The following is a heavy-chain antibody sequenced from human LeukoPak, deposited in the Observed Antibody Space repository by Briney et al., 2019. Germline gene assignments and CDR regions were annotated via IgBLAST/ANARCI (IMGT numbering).Heavy chain of an antibody. CDR2: ISPNSGGT. D-gene: IGHD3-9*01. CDR1: GYTFTGYY. J-gene: IGHJ6*02. V-gene: IGHV1-2*02. CDR3: ARDVLRYFDWLTREGPGMVV. Sequence: VASVKVSCKASGYTFTGYYMHWVRQAPGQGLEWMGWISPNSGGTNYAQKFQGRVTMTRDTSISTAYMELSRLRSDDTAVYYCARDVLRYFDWLTREGPGMVVWGQGTTVTVSS.